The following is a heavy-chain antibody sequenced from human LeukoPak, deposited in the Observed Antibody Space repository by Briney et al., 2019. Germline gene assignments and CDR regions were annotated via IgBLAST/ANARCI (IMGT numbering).Heavy chain of an antibody. Sequence: GRSLRLYCAASGFTCDDYAMHWVRQAPGKGLEGVSGISWNSGRIGYADSVKGRFTISRDNAKNSLYLQMNNLRAEDTALYYCAKAPAYYYDSSGPFDYWGQGTLVTVSS. D-gene: IGHD3-22*01. CDR1: GFTCDDYA. CDR3: AKAPAYYYDSSGPFDY. CDR2: ISWNSGRI. V-gene: IGHV3-9*01. J-gene: IGHJ4*02.